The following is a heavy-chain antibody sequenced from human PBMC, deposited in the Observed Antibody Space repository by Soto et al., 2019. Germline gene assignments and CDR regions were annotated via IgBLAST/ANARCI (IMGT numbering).Heavy chain of an antibody. V-gene: IGHV1-3*01. CDR3: VREASPGYTSRIGFYHFDY. Sequence: QVQLVQSGAEVKKPGASVNVSCKASGYVFTTSAIHWVRQAPGQRPEWMGWINVGNGDATYSQKFQGRVTITRDTSATTAYMEMSSLRSEDTAVYYCVREASPGYTSRIGFYHFDYWGRGTLVTVSS. J-gene: IGHJ4*02. D-gene: IGHD3-3*01. CDR1: GYVFTTSA. CDR2: INVGNGDA.